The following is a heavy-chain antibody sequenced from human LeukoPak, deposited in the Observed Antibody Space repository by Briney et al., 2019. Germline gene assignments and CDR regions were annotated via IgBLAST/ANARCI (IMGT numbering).Heavy chain of an antibody. CDR3: ARGYDIDV. CDR2: IYYTGTT. Sequence: PSETLSLTCTVSGGSISSFYWSWIRQPPGKALEWIGYIYYTGTTKYNPSLKSRATISLDTSKNQFSLKLTSVTAADTALFFCARGYDIDVWGQGTTVTVSS. V-gene: IGHV4-59*01. CDR1: GGSISSFY. J-gene: IGHJ6*02.